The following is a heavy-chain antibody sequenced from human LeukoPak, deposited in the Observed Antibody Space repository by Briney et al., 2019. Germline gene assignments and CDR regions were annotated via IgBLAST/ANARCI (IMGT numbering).Heavy chain of an antibody. CDR2: ISSSSSTI. CDR3: AKVSFFYYDSSGYYFDY. V-gene: IGHV3-48*01. CDR1: GFTFSSYR. Sequence: GGSLRLSCAASGFTFSSYRMNWVRQAPGKGLEWVSYISSSSSTIYYADSVKGRFTISRDNAKNSLYLQMNSLRAEDTAVYYCAKVSFFYYDSSGYYFDYWGQGTLVTVSS. J-gene: IGHJ4*02. D-gene: IGHD3-22*01.